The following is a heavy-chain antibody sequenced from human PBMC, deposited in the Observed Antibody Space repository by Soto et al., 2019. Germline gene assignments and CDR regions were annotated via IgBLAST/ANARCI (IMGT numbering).Heavy chain of an antibody. Sequence: GASVKVSCEASVYTYTSYGMSWVRQPNGQGLEWMGWISGYNGDTKYAQKFQGRVTMTVDTSTTTAYMELRSLTSDDRAVYYCAKNGQPPYYYYGMDVWGQGTTVTVSS. V-gene: IGHV1-18*01. CDR3: AKNGQPPYYYYGMDV. CDR1: VYTYTSYG. CDR2: ISGYNGDT. J-gene: IGHJ6*02. D-gene: IGHD2-8*01.